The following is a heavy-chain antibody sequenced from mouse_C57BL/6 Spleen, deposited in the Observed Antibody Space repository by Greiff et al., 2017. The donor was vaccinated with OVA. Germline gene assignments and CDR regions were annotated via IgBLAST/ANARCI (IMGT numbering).Heavy chain of an antibody. D-gene: IGHD2-2*01. CDR1: GFSLTSYG. CDR3: ARKAGYDADYYAMDY. Sequence: VKLVESGPGLVQPSQSLSITCTVSGFSLTSYGVHWVRQSPGKGLEWLGVIWSGGSTDYNAAFISRLSISKDNSKSQVFFKMNSLQADDTAIYYCARKAGYDADYYAMDYWGQGTSVTVSS. V-gene: IGHV2-2*01. J-gene: IGHJ4*01. CDR2: IWSGGST.